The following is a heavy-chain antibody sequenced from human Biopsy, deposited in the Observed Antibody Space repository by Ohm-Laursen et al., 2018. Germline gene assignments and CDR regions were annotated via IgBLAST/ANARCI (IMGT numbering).Heavy chain of an antibody. D-gene: IGHD5-12*01. CDR1: GYSVTNDYY. Sequence: SDTLSLTWAVSGYSVTNDYYWGWIRQPPGKGLEWIGNIYYDGITYYNPSLKSRVAMSVDTSKNQFSLRLASVTAADTAVYYCARVAGGYAYYYGMDVWGQGTTVTVSS. V-gene: IGHV4-38-2*01. CDR2: IYYDGIT. CDR3: ARVAGGYAYYYGMDV. J-gene: IGHJ6*02.